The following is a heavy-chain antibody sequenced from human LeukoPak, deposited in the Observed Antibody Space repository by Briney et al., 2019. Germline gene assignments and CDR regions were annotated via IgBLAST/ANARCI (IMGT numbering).Heavy chain of an antibody. J-gene: IGHJ3*02. Sequence: SETLSLTCTVSGGSISSSSYYWGWIRQPPGKGLEWIGSIYYSGSTYYNPSLKSRVTISVDTSKNQFSLKLSSVTAADTVVYYCARSYYGSGSYYYANAFDIWGQGTMVTVSS. V-gene: IGHV4-39*01. CDR3: ARSYYGSGSYYYANAFDI. CDR1: GGSISSSSYY. D-gene: IGHD3-10*01. CDR2: IYYSGST.